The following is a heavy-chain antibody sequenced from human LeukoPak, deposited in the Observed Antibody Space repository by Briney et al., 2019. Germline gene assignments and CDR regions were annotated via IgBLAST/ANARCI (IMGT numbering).Heavy chain of an antibody. D-gene: IGHD1-14*01. CDR3: AKDFTPDGIWDIDY. Sequence: GGSLRLSCVASGFTFSKYTMSWVRQAPGKGLGWVSGIYGGGSGSTFYAASVKGRFTISRDNSKNTLYLQMNSLRDEDTAIYYCAKDFTPDGIWDIDYWGRGTLITVSS. CDR2: IYGGGSGST. V-gene: IGHV3-23*01. CDR1: GFTFSKYT. J-gene: IGHJ4*02.